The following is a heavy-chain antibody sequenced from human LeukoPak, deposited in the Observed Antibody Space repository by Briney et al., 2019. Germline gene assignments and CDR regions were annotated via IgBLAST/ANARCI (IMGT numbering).Heavy chain of an antibody. Sequence: VASVKVSCKASGGTFSSYAISWVRQAPGQGLEWMGGIIPIFGTANYAQKFQGRVTITTDESTSTAYMELSSLRSEDTAVYYCARDTMYSGTSPVGWFDPWGQGTLVTVSS. D-gene: IGHD1-26*01. CDR2: IIPIFGTA. V-gene: IGHV1-69*05. CDR3: ARDTMYSGTSPVGWFDP. CDR1: GGTFSSYA. J-gene: IGHJ5*02.